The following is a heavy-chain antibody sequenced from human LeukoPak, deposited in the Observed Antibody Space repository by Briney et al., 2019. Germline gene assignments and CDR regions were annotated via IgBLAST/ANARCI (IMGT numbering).Heavy chain of an antibody. V-gene: IGHV5-10-1*01. Sequence: GESLKISCKGSGYSFSSYWINWVRQMPGKGLEWMGRIDPSDSYTNYDPSFQGHVTISADKSISTAYLQWSSLMASDTAMYYCARHTISDYWGQGTQVTVSS. CDR1: GYSFSSYW. D-gene: IGHD3-10*01. CDR3: ARHTISDY. J-gene: IGHJ4*02. CDR2: IDPSDSYT.